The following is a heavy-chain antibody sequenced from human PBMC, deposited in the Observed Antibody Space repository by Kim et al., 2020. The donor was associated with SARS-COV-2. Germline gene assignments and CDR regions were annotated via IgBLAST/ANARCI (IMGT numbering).Heavy chain of an antibody. J-gene: IGHJ6*02. Sequence: ASVKVSCKASGYTFTSYGISWVRQAPGQGLEWMGWISAYNGNTNYAQKLQGRVTMTTDTSTSTAYMELRSLRSDDTAVYYCARVMGEIYGSGSYSYYYYGMDVWGQGTTVTVSS. CDR1: GYTFTSYG. CDR3: ARVMGEIYGSGSYSYYYYGMDV. CDR2: ISAYNGNT. V-gene: IGHV1-18*01. D-gene: IGHD3-10*01.